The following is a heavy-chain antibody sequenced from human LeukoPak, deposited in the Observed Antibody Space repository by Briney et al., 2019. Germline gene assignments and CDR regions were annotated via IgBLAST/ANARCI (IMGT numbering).Heavy chain of an antibody. J-gene: IGHJ5*01. CDR1: GYTFTSYA. CDR2: INAGNGNT. CDR3: ARILLIYCSITSCSFGF. Sequence: ASVKVSCKASGYTFTSYAMHRVRQAPGQRLEWMGWINAGNGNTKYSQKFQGRVTITRDTSASTACMELSSLRSEDTAVYYCARILLIYCSITSCSFGFWGQGALVTVSS. V-gene: IGHV1-3*01. D-gene: IGHD2-2*01.